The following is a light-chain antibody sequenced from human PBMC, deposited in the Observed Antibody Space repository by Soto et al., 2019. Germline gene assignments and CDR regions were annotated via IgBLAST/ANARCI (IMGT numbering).Light chain of an antibody. CDR1: QSISSW. CDR3: QQYNSYSRT. J-gene: IGKJ1*01. Sequence: DIQMTQSPSTLSASVGDRVTITCRASQSISSWLAWYQQKPGKAPKLLIYKASSLESGVPSRFSGSGSGTEFTLTISSLQPDDVATYYCQQYNSYSRTLGQGTKVEIK. V-gene: IGKV1-5*03. CDR2: KAS.